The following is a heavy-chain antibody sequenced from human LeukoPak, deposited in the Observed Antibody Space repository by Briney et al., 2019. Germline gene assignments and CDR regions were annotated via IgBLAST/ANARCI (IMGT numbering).Heavy chain of an antibody. D-gene: IGHD6-19*01. CDR1: GGSIGSYY. CDR2: IYDSGST. J-gene: IGHJ4*02. Sequence: SETPSLTCTVSGGSIGSYYWGWIRQSPGKRLEWIGYIYDSGSTNYNPSLKSRVTMSVDTSKNQFSLKLNSVTAADTAVYYCARHGSGWSFDYWGQGTLVTVSS. V-gene: IGHV4-59*01. CDR3: ARHGSGWSFDY.